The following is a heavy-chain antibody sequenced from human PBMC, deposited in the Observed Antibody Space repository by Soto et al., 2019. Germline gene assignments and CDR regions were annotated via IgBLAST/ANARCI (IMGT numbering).Heavy chain of an antibody. Sequence: ASVKLSCKASGYTFNFDGGTWVRQAPGQGLEWMGWISGFNGNTNYAADLQGRVTMTTGTSTSTAYMELRGLRSDDTAVYYCARIGVSSGHESPDFDSWGQGTLVTVS. CDR3: ARIGVSSGHESPDFDS. CDR2: ISGFNGNT. V-gene: IGHV1-18*01. J-gene: IGHJ4*02. D-gene: IGHD3-16*01. CDR1: GYTFNFDG.